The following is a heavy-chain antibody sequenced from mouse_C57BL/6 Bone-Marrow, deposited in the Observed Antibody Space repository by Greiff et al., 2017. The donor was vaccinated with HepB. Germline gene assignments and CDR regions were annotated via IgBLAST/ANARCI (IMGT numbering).Heavy chain of an antibody. CDR2: IDPSDSYT. J-gene: IGHJ2*01. V-gene: IGHV1-50*01. D-gene: IGHD1-1*01. Sequence: QVQLQQPGAELVKPGASVKLSCKASGYTFTSYWMQWVKQRPGQGLEWIGEIDPSDSYTNYNQKFKGKATLTVDTSSSTAYMQLSSLTSEDSAVHYCATVVATGYFDYWGQGTTLTVSS. CDR1: GYTFTSYW. CDR3: ATVVATGYFDY.